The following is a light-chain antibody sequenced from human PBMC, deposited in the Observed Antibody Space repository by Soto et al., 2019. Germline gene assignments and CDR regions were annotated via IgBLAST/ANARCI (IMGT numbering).Light chain of an antibody. V-gene: IGKV1-39*01. Sequence: DIQMTQSPSSLSAFVGDRVTITCRASLTISSYLNWYQQKSGKAPKLLISAASSLESGVPPRFSGSGSGTDFTLAITSLQPEDFATYYCQQSHSIPWTFGQGTKVDI. J-gene: IGKJ1*01. CDR2: AAS. CDR1: LTISSY. CDR3: QQSHSIPWT.